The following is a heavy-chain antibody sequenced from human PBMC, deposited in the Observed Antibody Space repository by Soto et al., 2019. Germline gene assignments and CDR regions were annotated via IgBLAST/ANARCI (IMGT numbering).Heavy chain of an antibody. J-gene: IGHJ4*02. CDR1: GYTFNDYY. V-gene: IGHV1-2*02. CDR3: ATLGAGAFDY. CDR2: INPKSGGT. D-gene: IGHD3-16*01. Sequence: QVQLVQSGAEVKKPGASVKVSCKASGYTFNDYYIHWVRQAPGQGLEGMGWINPKSGGTNFAQKFQGRVTLTRDTSITAAYVDVSRLRTDDTAVYYCATLGAGAFDYWGQGSLVTVSS.